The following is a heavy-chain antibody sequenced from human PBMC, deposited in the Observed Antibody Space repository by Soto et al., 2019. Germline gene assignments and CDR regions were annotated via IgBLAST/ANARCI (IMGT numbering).Heavy chain of an antibody. CDR3: AREGDGYNSFDY. J-gene: IGHJ4*02. CDR2: IYYSGST. CDR1: GGSISSYY. D-gene: IGHD5-12*01. Sequence: SETLSLTCTVSGGSISSYYWSWIRQPPGKGLEWIGYIYYSGSTNYNPSLKSRVTISVDTSKNQFSLKLSSVTAADTAVYYCAREGDGYNSFDYWGQGTLVTAPQ. V-gene: IGHV4-59*01.